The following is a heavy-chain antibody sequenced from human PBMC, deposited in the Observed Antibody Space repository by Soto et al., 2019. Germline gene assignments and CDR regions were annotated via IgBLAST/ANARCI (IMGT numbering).Heavy chain of an antibody. CDR3: ARPDEGGYSSTHHYHNSLDV. CDR1: GGTFRSYS. CDR2: IIPIFDIT. V-gene: IGHV1-69*13. Sequence: ASVKVSCKASGGTFRSYSISWVRQAPGQGLEWMGGIIPIFDITNYAQKFQGRVTITADESTSTAYMELSSLGSDDTAVYYCARPDEGGYSSTHHYHNSLDVWGQATTVTVS. D-gene: IGHD3-22*01. J-gene: IGHJ6*02.